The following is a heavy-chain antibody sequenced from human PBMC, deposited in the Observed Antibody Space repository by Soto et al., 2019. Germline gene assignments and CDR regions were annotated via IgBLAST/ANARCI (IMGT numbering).Heavy chain of an antibody. CDR1: GGTFSSYA. J-gene: IGHJ5*02. CDR2: IIPIFGTA. Sequence: SVKVSCKASGGTFSSYAISWVRQAPGQGLEWMGGIIPIFGTANYAQKFQGRVTITADESTSTAYMELSSLGSEDTAVYYCARDYKDEVRGVRNWFAPCGQGTLVTVSS. V-gene: IGHV1-69*13. D-gene: IGHD3-10*01. CDR3: ARDYKDEVRGVRNWFAP.